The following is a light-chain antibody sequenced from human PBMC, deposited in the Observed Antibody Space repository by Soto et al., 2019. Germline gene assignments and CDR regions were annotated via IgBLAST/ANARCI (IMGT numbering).Light chain of an antibody. CDR1: QIISPW. CDR3: QHYKTYSRA. V-gene: IGKV1-5*03. CDR2: NAS. Sequence: DIQMTQSPSTLSASVGDRVTITCRASQIISPWLAWYQQSPGKAPKLLIYNASSLASGVPSRFSGSGSGTEFTLTISSLQPDNFATYYCQHYKTYSRAFGQGTKVEI. J-gene: IGKJ1*01.